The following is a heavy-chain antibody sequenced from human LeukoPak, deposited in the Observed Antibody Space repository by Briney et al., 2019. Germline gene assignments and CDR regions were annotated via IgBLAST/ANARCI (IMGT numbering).Heavy chain of an antibody. CDR3: AKGREIFGVADYYYMGV. D-gene: IGHD3-3*01. J-gene: IGHJ6*03. CDR2: ISGSGGST. CDR1: GFTFISYA. V-gene: IGHV3-23*01. Sequence: GGSLRLSCAASGFTFISYAMNWVRQAPGKGVEWGSAISGSGGSTYYADSVKGRFTISRDNSKNTLYLQMNRLRAEDTAVHYCAKGREIFGVADYYYMGVWGKGTTVTVSS.